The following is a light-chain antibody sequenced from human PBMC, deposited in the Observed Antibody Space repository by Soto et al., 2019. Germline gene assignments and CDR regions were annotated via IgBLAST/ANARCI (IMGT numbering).Light chain of an antibody. V-gene: IGKV1-33*01. Sequence: DIQLTQSPSSLSASVGDRVTITCQASQGVGKYLNWFQQKSGEAPKLLIYDASHLESGVPVRFSGSGSGASFALTISSLQPEDFATYCCQQYDRPPPTFGGGTKVDMK. CDR2: DAS. J-gene: IGKJ4*01. CDR3: QQYDRPPPT. CDR1: QGVGKY.